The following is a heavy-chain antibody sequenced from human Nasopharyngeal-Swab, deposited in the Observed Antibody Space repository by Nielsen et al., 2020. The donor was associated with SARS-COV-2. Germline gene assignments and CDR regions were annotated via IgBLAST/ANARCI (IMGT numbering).Heavy chain of an antibody. J-gene: IGHJ5*02. CDR3: ARGIPAAENWFDP. Sequence: ASVKVSCKASGYTFSNDVMNWVRQTPGQGLEGMGWIDTNTGNPTYAPGFTGRFVFSLDTSVRTAYLQISSLKAEDTAVYYCARGIPAAENWFDPWGQGTLVTVSS. V-gene: IGHV7-4-1*02. CDR1: GYTFSNDV. CDR2: IDTNTGNP. D-gene: IGHD2-2*01.